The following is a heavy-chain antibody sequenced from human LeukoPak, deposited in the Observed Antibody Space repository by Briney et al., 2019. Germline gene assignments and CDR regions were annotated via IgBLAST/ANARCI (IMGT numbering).Heavy chain of an antibody. CDR1: GFTFSSYG. V-gene: IGHV3-33*01. J-gene: IGHJ4*02. D-gene: IGHD5-12*01. CDR3: ARDWHSGYDFDY. CDR2: IWYDGSNK. Sequence: PGGSLRLSCAASGFTFSSYGMHWVRQAPGKGLEWVAVIWYDGSNKYYADSVKGRFTISRDNSKNTLYLQMNSLRAEDTAVYYCARDWHSGYDFDYWGQGTLVTVSS.